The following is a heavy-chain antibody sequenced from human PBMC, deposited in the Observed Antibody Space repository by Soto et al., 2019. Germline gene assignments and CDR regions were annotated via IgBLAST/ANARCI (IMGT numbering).Heavy chain of an antibody. CDR3: TREGSAPYYYYGMDV. Sequence: QVQLEQSAPEVKKPGASVKVSCKASGYTFSTYGISWVRQAPGQGLEWMGWINTHNGNTNYAQNLQGRVTMTADTATSTAYMEPRSLRSDDTAVYYCTREGSAPYYYYGMDVWGQGTTVTVSS. CDR1: GYTFSTYG. CDR2: INTHNGNT. J-gene: IGHJ6*02. V-gene: IGHV1-18*01. D-gene: IGHD3-10*01.